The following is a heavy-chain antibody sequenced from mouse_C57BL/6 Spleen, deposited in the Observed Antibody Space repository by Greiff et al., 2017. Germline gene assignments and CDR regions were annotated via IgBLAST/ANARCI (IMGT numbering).Heavy chain of an antibody. CDR3: ARGREWLLRDYFDY. Sequence: VQLKQSGPELVKPGASVKISCKASGYSFTGYYMNWVKQSPEKSLEWIGEINPSTGGTTYNQKFKAKATLTVDKSSSTAYMQLKSLTSEDSAVYYCARGREWLLRDYFDYWGQGTTLTVSS. V-gene: IGHV1-42*01. J-gene: IGHJ2*01. CDR2: INPSTGGT. CDR1: GYSFTGYY. D-gene: IGHD2-3*01.